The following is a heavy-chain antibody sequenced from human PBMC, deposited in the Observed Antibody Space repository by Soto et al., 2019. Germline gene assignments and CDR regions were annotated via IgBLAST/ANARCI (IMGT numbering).Heavy chain of an antibody. CDR2: INAGNGNT. V-gene: IGHV1-3*01. J-gene: IGHJ6*02. CDR3: ARAGYYDFWSGYYTDYYYYGMDV. Sequence: QVQLVQSGAEVKKPGASVKVSCKASVYTFTSYAMHWVRQAPGQRLEWMGWINAGNGNTKYSQKFQGRVTITRDTSASTAYMELSSLRSEDTAVYYCARAGYYDFWSGYYTDYYYYGMDVWGQGTTVTVSS. D-gene: IGHD3-3*01. CDR1: VYTFTSYA.